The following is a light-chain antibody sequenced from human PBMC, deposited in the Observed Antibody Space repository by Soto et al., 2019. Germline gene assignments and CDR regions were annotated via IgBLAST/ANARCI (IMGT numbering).Light chain of an antibody. CDR2: DVS. J-gene: IGLJ2*01. V-gene: IGLV2-14*01. CDR3: SSYTSSSTLAV. CDR1: SSDVGGYNY. Sequence: QSALTQPASVSGSPGQSITISCTGTSSDVGGYNYVSWYQQHPGKAPKLMIYDVSNRPSGVSNRFSGSKSSNTASLTISGLQAEDEADYYCSSYTSSSTLAVFGGGTKVTVL.